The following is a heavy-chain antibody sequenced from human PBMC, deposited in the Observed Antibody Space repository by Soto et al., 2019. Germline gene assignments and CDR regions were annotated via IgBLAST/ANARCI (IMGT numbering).Heavy chain of an antibody. V-gene: IGHV3-23*01. CDR1: GFPFSSYA. CDR2: ISGGGNDR. Sequence: VQLRESGGSLVQPGGSLTLSCAASGFPFSSYAMSWVRQTPEGGLEWVAAISGGGNDRYYADFVQGRFTFSRDNSRNILSLHMNSLRSDDTAMYFCARSLFMVAPDSEPFDYWGQGTLVTVSS. CDR3: ARSLFMVAPDSEPFDY. J-gene: IGHJ4*02. D-gene: IGHD3-22*01.